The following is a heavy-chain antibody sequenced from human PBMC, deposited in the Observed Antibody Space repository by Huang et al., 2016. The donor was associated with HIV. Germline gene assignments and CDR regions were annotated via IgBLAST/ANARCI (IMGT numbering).Heavy chain of an antibody. J-gene: IGHJ4*02. CDR1: GFTFSSFA. CDR2: ITDGINNR. D-gene: IGHD3-3*01. CDR3: AKDADTSGYDVLGPFGS. Sequence: EVLLLESGGGLVQPGGSLRLSCVASGFTFSSFAMSWVRQAHGKGLEWVSGITDGINNRYYAHSVKGRFAVSRDESTNTLYLQMNSLRAEDTAVYYCAKDADTSGYDVLGPFGSWGQGTLVTVSS. V-gene: IGHV3-23*01.